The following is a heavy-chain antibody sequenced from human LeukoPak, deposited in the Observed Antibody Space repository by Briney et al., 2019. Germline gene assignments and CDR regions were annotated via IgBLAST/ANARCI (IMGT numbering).Heavy chain of an antibody. CDR1: GYTFTGYY. V-gene: IGHV1-2*02. CDR2: INPNSGGT. D-gene: IGHD6-19*01. Sequence: ASVKVSCKASGYTFTGYYMHWVRQAPGQGLEWMGWINPNSGGTNYAQKFQGRVAMTRDTSISTAYMELSRLRSDDTAVYYCASATAVAGPYYFDYWGQGTLVTVSS. J-gene: IGHJ4*02. CDR3: ASATAVAGPYYFDY.